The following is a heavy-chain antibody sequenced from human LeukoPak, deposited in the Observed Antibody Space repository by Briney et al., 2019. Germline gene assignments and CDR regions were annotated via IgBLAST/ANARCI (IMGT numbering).Heavy chain of an antibody. CDR1: GYTFTSYD. CDR3: ARGVERTSSSPTRIPKYYFDY. Sequence: ASVKVSCKASGYTFTSYDINWVRQAPGQGLEWMGRIIPILGIANYAQKFQGRVTITADKSTSTVYMELSSLRSEDTAVYYCARGVERTSSSPTRIPKYYFDYWGQGTLVTVSS. D-gene: IGHD6-6*01. J-gene: IGHJ4*02. V-gene: IGHV1-69*04. CDR2: IIPILGIA.